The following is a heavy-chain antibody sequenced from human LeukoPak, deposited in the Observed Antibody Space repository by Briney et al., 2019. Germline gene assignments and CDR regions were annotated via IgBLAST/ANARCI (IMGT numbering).Heavy chain of an antibody. CDR2: IDWDDDK. CDR3: ARTPRDSSGYYSSDY. Sequence: SGPALVKPTQTLTLTCTFSGFSLSTSGMCVSWIRQPPGKALEWLARIDWDDDKYYRTSLKTRLTISKDTSKNQVVLTMTNMDPVDTATYYCARTPRDSSGYYSSDYWGQGTLVTVSS. D-gene: IGHD3-22*01. V-gene: IGHV2-70*11. J-gene: IGHJ4*02. CDR1: GFSLSTSGMC.